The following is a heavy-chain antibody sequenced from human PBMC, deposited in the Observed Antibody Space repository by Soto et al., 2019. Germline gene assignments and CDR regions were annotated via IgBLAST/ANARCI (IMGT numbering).Heavy chain of an antibody. CDR1: GFTFSTYW. CDR2: INQDGSEK. Sequence: GGSLRLSCAASGFTFSTYWMSWVRQAPGKGLEWVANINQDGSEKYYGDSVKGRFTISRDNAKNSLYLQMNSLRAEDTAVYYCLVPILGGSPNFDYWGQGTMVTVSS. J-gene: IGHJ4*03. CDR3: LVPILGGSPNFDY. D-gene: IGHD1-26*01. V-gene: IGHV3-7*01.